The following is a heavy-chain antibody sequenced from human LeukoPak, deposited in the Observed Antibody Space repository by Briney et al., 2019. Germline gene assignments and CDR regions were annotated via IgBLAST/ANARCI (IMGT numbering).Heavy chain of an antibody. CDR1: EFTFGNYA. CDR2: ISGRDGRT. CDR3: AKPIAAAGPLGGY. J-gene: IGHJ4*02. Sequence: PGGSRRLSCIVSEFTFGNYAMHWVRQAPGRGLEWVSTISGRDGRTFYADSVKGRFTISRDNSKNTLYLQMNSLRAEDTAVYYCAKPIAAAGPLGGYWGQGTLVTVSS. D-gene: IGHD6-13*01. V-gene: IGHV3-23*01.